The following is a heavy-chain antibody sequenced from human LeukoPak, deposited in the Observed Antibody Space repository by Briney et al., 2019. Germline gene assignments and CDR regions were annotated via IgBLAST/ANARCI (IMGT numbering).Heavy chain of an antibody. D-gene: IGHD6-19*01. V-gene: IGHV4-59*01. J-gene: IGHJ6*03. Sequence: KSSETLSLTCSVSSGSISSYYWSWIRQPPGKGLEWIGYIYYSGSTNYNPSLKSRVTISVDTSKNQFSLKLSSVTAADTAVYYCARGVGSSGWSLGGYYYYYYMDVWGKGTTVTISS. CDR1: SGSISSYY. CDR2: IYYSGST. CDR3: ARGVGSSGWSLGGYYYYYYMDV.